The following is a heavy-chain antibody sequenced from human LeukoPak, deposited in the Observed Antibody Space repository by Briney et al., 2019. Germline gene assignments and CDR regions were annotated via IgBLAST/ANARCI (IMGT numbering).Heavy chain of an antibody. Sequence: GSSGKFSCKASGGPFSSYAISGVRQAPGQGLEWMGGIIPIFGTANDAQKFQGRVTITMDESTSTAYMELSSLRSEDTAVYYCAKYSLYYDSSGRHAFDIWGQGTMVTVSS. D-gene: IGHD3-22*01. CDR3: AKYSLYYDSSGRHAFDI. V-gene: IGHV1-69*05. J-gene: IGHJ3*02. CDR2: IIPIFGTA. CDR1: GGPFSSYA.